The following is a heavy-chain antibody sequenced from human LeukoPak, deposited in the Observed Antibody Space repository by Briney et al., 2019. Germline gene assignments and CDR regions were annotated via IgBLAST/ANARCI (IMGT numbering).Heavy chain of an antibody. CDR3: ARDHVGAIVRVDY. J-gene: IGHJ4*02. D-gene: IGHD3-16*01. CDR1: GGSISSNDYY. V-gene: IGHV4-39*07. Sequence: SETLSLTCTVSGGSISSNDYYWGWIRQPPGKGLEWIGSIYYSGSTYYNPSLKSRVTISIDTSKNQFSLKLSSVTAADTAVYFYARDHVGAIVRVDYWGQGTLVTVSS. CDR2: IYYSGST.